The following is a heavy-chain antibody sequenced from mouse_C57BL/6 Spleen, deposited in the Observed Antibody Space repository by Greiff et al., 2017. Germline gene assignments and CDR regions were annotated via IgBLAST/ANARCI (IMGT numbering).Heavy chain of an antibody. CDR1: GYTFTDYY. J-gene: IGHJ1*03. CDR2: IYPGSGNT. CDR3: ARGRYFDV. Sequence: VQRVESGAELVRPGASVKLSCKASGYTFTDYYINWVKQRPGQGLEWIARIYPGSGNTYYNEKFKGKATLTAEKSSSTAYMQLSSLTSEDSAVYFCARGRYFDVWGTGTTVTVSS. V-gene: IGHV1-76*01.